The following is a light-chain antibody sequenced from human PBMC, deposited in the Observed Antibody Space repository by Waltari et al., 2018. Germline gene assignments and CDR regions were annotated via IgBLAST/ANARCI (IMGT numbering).Light chain of an antibody. CDR2: EDV. V-gene: IGLV3-1*01. CDR1: ELEKKY. Sequence: SFDLIQSPSVSVSPGQTATITCSGDELEKKYVCWYQQKPSLSPVLVIYEDVRRPSESPQRFSGSNSGNTATLTISGTRPMDEADYYCQCWDSGVAGVFETGTKVTGL. J-gene: IGLJ1*01. CDR3: QCWDSGVAGV.